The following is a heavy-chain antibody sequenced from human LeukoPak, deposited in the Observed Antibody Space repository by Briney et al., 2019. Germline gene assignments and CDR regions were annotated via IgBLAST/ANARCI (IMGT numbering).Heavy chain of an antibody. CDR3: ARRRYSDR. J-gene: IGHJ5*02. CDR2: ISSSSSYI. D-gene: IGHD5-12*01. CDR1: GFTFGDHA. V-gene: IGHV3-21*01. Sequence: GGSLRLSCTASGFTFGDHAMSWVRQAPGKGLEWVSSISSSSSYIYYADSVKGRFTISRDNAKNSLYLQMNSLRAEDTAVYYCARRRYSDRWGQGTLVTVSS.